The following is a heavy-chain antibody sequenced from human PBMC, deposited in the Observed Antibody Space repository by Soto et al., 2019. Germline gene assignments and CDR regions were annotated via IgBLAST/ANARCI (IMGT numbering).Heavy chain of an antibody. CDR2: ISGSDDST. CDR1: GFTFSSYA. V-gene: IGHV3-23*01. Sequence: HPGGSLRLSCAASGFTFSSYAMSWVRRAPGKGLEWVSVISGSDDSTYYADSVKGRFTISRDNSKNTLYLQMNSLRAEDTAVYYCAKNPGYYYDSTGYHFDYWGQGTLVTVSS. J-gene: IGHJ4*02. CDR3: AKNPGYYYDSTGYHFDY. D-gene: IGHD3-22*01.